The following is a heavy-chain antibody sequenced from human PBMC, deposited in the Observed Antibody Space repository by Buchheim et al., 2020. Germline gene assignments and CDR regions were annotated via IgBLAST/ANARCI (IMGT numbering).Heavy chain of an antibody. Sequence: EVQLLESGGGLVQPGESLRLSCAAPGFIFSSYAMSWARQAPGKGLEWVSAISGVSITTYYADSVKGRFTISRDDSKSTLYLQMNSLRVEDTAVYYCAKATYTYGTGYFDYWGQGTL. CDR3: AKATYTYGTGYFDY. D-gene: IGHD4-17*01. CDR2: ISGVSITT. CDR1: GFIFSSYA. J-gene: IGHJ4*02. V-gene: IGHV3-23*01.